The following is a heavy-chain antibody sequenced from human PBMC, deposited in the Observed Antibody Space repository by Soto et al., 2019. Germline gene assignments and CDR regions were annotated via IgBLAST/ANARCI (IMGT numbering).Heavy chain of an antibody. D-gene: IGHD2-15*01. CDR3: ARGGILKGYYYGMDV. CDR1: GYTFTGYY. J-gene: IGHJ6*02. CDR2: INPNSGGT. Sequence: GASVKVSCKASGYTFTGYYMHWVRQAPGQGLEWMGWINPNSGGTNYAQKFQGWVTMTRDTSISTAYMELSRLRSDDTAVYYCARGGILKGYYYGMDVWGQGTTVTVSS. V-gene: IGHV1-2*04.